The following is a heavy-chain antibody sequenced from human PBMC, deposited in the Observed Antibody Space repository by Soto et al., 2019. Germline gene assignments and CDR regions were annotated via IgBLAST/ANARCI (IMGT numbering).Heavy chain of an antibody. V-gene: IGHV3-30*18. CDR3: AKVYGGRDYYYGMDV. CDR2: ISYDGSNK. CDR1: GFTFSSYG. Sequence: GGSLRLSCAASGFTFSSYGMHWVRQAPGKGLEWVAVISYDGSNKYYADSVKGRFTISRDNSKNTLYLQMNSLRAEDTAVYYCAKVYGGRDYYYGMDVWGQGTTVTVSS. J-gene: IGHJ6*02. D-gene: IGHD3-10*02.